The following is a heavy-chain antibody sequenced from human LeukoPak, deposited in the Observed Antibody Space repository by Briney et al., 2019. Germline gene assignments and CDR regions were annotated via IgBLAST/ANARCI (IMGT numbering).Heavy chain of an antibody. CDR3: ASCLGFTFGGVIVRYYYYYMDV. CDR1: GGSFNCYY. V-gene: IGHV4-34*01. CDR2: INHSGST. D-gene: IGHD3-16*02. Sequence: SETVSLKCSVYGGSFNCYYWRRNPQPPGKGLEGIGEINHSGSTYYNPSLKSRVTISVDTSKNQSSLKLGSVTAAETAVYYCASCLGFTFGGVIVRYYYYYMDVWGKGTTVTVSS. J-gene: IGHJ6*03.